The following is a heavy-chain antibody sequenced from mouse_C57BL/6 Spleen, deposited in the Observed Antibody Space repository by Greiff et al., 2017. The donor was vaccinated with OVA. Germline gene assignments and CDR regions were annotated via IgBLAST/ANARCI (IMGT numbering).Heavy chain of an antibody. J-gene: IGHJ2*01. Sequence: QVQLQQPGAELVMPWASVTLSCNASGYTFTSYSMHWVKQRPGQGLEWIGEIDPSDSYTNSNHKSKGKSTLTVDKSSSTAYMQLSSLTSEDSAVDYWERAGAYYRNRYWGQGTTLTVSS. CDR1: GYTFTSYS. CDR3: ERAGAYYRNRY. D-gene: IGHD2-5*01. V-gene: IGHV1-69*01. CDR2: IDPSDSYT.